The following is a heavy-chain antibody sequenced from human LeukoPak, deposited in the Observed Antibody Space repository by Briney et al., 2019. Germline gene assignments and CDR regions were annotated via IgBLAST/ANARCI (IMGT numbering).Heavy chain of an antibody. D-gene: IGHD3-22*01. CDR3: AKDWAGSDRRYYFDY. CDR2: ISGSGGST. Sequence: GGSLRLSCAASGFTFSSYAMSWVRQAPGKGLEWVSAISGSGGSTYYADSVKGRFTISRDNSQNTLYLQMNSLRAEDSAVYYCAKDWAGSDRRYYFDYWGQGTLVTVSS. J-gene: IGHJ4*02. CDR1: GFTFSSYA. V-gene: IGHV3-23*01.